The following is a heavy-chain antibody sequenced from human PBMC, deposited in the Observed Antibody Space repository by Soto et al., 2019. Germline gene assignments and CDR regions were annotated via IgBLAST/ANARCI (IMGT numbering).Heavy chain of an antibody. CDR2: IAYDGRNK. D-gene: IGHD3-22*01. Sequence: PGGSLRLSCAASGFTFSSYAMHWVRQAPGKGLEWVAVIAYDGRNKYYAESVKGRFTISRDNSKNTLYLQKNSLRIEDTSVYYCARDYYYDSSGPDAFDIWGQGTMVTVSS. V-gene: IGHV3-30*04. CDR3: ARDYYYDSSGPDAFDI. CDR1: GFTFSSYA. J-gene: IGHJ3*02.